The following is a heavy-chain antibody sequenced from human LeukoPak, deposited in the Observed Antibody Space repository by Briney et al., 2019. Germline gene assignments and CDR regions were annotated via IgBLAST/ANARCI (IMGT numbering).Heavy chain of an antibody. D-gene: IGHD3-10*01. CDR3: TIPSYYGSEFDP. CDR1: GFTFSDHY. CDR2: TRNKANSYTT. V-gene: IGHV3-72*01. Sequence: PGGSLRLSCAASGFTFSDHYMDWVRQAPGKGLEWVGRTRNKANSYTTEYAASVMGRFTISRDDSKNSLYLQMNSLKTEDTAVYYCTIPSYYGSEFDPWGQGTLVTVSS. J-gene: IGHJ5*02.